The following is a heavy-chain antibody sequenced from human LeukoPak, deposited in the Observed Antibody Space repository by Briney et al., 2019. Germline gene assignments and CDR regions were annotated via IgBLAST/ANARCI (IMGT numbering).Heavy chain of an antibody. J-gene: IGHJ4*02. CDR1: GFTFSSYA. CDR3: ASAGYCSGGSCYIGSFDY. D-gene: IGHD2-15*01. CDR2: IPYDGSNK. V-gene: IGHV3-30*04. Sequence: GRSLRLSCAASGFTFSSYAMHWVRQAPGKGLEWVAVIPYDGSNKYYADSVKGRFTISRDNSKNTLYLQMNSLRAEDTAVYYCASAGYCSGGSCYIGSFDYWGQGTLVTVSS.